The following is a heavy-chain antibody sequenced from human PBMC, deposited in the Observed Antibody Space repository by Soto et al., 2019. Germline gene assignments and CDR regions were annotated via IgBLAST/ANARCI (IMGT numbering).Heavy chain of an antibody. Sequence: GGSLRLSCAASGFTFRSYWMHWVRQAPGKGLVWVSRIKSDGSSTRYADYVKGRFTITRDNSKNTLYLQMNSLGFEDTAVYYCARVRGEYYYGMDVWGQGTTVTVSS. CDR1: GFTFRSYW. J-gene: IGHJ6*02. CDR3: ARVRGEYYYGMDV. V-gene: IGHV3-74*01. CDR2: IKSDGSST.